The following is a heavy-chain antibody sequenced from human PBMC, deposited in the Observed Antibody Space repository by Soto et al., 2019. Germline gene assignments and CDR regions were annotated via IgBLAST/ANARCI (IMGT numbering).Heavy chain of an antibody. CDR2: INPNSGGT. D-gene: IGHD1-26*01. Sequence: GASVELCCKDSGYTLTGCYMHWVRQANRQRLEWMGWINPNSGGTNYAQKFQGWVTMTRDTSISTAYMELRSLRSDDTAVYYCARGYGSGSVPDYFQHWGQGTLVTVSS. CDR3: ARGYGSGSVPDYFQH. V-gene: IGHV1-2*04. CDR1: GYTLTGCY. J-gene: IGHJ1*01.